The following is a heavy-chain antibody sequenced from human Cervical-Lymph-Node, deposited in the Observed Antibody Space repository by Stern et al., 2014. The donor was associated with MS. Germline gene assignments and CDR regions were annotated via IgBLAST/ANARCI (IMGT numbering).Heavy chain of an antibody. J-gene: IGHJ4*02. CDR3: ARDLDSGYDFTAFDY. CDR1: GITFSHHA. Sequence: VQLVESGGGVVQPGRSLRLSCAASGITFSHHAMHWVRQAPGKGLELVAVLSYDGNFEYYADSVRDRFTISRDNSKNTLSLQMNSLSPEDTAVYYCARDLDSGYDFTAFDYWGQGTLVTVSS. CDR2: LSYDGNFE. D-gene: IGHD5-12*01. V-gene: IGHV3-30-3*01.